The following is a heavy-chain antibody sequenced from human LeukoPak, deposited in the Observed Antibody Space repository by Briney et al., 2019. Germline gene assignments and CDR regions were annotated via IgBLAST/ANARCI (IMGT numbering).Heavy chain of an antibody. Sequence: SETLSLTYAVYGXSFSGYYWSWIRQPPGKGLEWIGEINHSGSTNYNPSLKSRATISVDTSKNQFSLKLSSVTAADTAVYYCARGGGPGVDYWGQGTLVTVSS. D-gene: IGHD3-10*01. V-gene: IGHV4-34*01. J-gene: IGHJ4*02. CDR1: GXSFSGYY. CDR3: ARGGGPGVDY. CDR2: INHSGST.